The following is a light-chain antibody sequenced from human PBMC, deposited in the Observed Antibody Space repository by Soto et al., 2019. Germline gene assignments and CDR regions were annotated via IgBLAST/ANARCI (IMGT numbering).Light chain of an antibody. J-gene: IGKJ1*01. CDR3: QESFFAPPT. CDR1: QRISTW. V-gene: IGKV1-5*03. Sequence: DIQMTQSPSTLSASVGDGVTITCRASQRISTWLAWYQQKPGKAPKLLIYKASTLKSGVPSRFTGAGSGTDFTLTITSLQPEDFATYYCQESFFAPPTFGQGTKV. CDR2: KAS.